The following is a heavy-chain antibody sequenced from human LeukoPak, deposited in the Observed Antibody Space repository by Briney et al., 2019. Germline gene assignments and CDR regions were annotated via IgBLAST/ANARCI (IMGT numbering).Heavy chain of an antibody. V-gene: IGHV4-59*12. D-gene: IGHD1-14*01. CDR3: ARGSGSSLVPIYAPFDY. J-gene: IGHJ4*02. CDR2: IYYSGST. CDR1: GGSISSYY. Sequence: SETLSLTCTVSGGSISSYYWSWIRQPPGKGLEWIGYIYYSGSTNYNPSLKSRVTISVDTSKNQFSLKLSSVTAADTAVYYCARGSGSSLVPIYAPFDYWGQGTLVTVSS.